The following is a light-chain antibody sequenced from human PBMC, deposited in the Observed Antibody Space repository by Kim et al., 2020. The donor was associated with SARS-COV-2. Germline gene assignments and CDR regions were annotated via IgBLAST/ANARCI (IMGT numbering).Light chain of an antibody. CDR1: ELRSEY. CDR2: AEN. Sequence: QRGESTCRGEELRSEYASCDQQKPGQAPVLIIYAENNRPAGIPNRFSGSNSANTASLTITEAHSEDEADYYCNSPYSSRNHWVFGGGTQLTVL. J-gene: IGLJ3*02. V-gene: IGLV3-19*01. CDR3: NSPYSSRNHWV.